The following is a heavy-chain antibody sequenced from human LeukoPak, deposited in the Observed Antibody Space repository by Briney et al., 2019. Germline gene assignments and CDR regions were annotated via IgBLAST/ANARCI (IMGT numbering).Heavy chain of an antibody. CDR1: GYTFTSYD. J-gene: IGHJ4*02. V-gene: IGHV1-8*01. CDR2: MNPNSGNT. Sequence: AASVKVSCKASGYTFTSYDINWVRQAPGQGLEWMGWMNPNSGNTGYAQKFQGRVTVTSNTSISTAYMELSSLRSEDTAVYYCARSINYGSGSHKYYFDYWGQGTLVTVSS. D-gene: IGHD3-10*01. CDR3: ARSINYGSGSHKYYFDY.